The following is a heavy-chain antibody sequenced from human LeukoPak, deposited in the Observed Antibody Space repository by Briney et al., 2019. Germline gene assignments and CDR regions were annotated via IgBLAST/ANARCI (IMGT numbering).Heavy chain of an antibody. CDR3: ARRGLPVTRYGMDV. J-gene: IGHJ6*02. CDR1: GDSIRRDNYY. D-gene: IGHD4-17*01. CDR2: IYYSGST. Sequence: PSETLSLTCTVAGDSIRRDNYYWGGIRQPPGKGLEWIGSIYYSGSTYYNPSLKSRITISVDTSKNQFSLKVTSVTAADTAVYYCARRGLPVTRYGMDVWGQGTTVTVSS. V-gene: IGHV4-39*01.